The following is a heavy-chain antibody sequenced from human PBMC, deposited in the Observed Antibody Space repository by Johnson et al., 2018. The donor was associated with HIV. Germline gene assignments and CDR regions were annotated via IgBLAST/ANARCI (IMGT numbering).Heavy chain of an antibody. D-gene: IGHD3-16*02. CDR2: ISGSGENT. J-gene: IGHJ3*02. Sequence: GLVQPGGSLRLSCAVSGFTFSNYAMSWVRQAPGKGLEWVSGISGSGENTHYAESVKGRFTISRDNSKNTLYLQMISRRAEDTAVYYCARDERVVTDAFDIWGQGTMVTVSS. CDR1: GFTFSNYA. V-gene: IGHV3-23*01. CDR3: ARDERVVTDAFDI.